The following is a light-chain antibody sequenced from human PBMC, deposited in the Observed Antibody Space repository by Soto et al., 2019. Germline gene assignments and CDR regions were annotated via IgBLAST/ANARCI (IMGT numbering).Light chain of an antibody. Sequence: DIQMTQSPSTLSASVGDRVTITCRASQTITGWLAWYQQKPGKAPKVLIFDASSLETGVPARFSGSGSGTEFTLTISSLQPDDSATYFCQQHNSSPWTFGQGTKVDIK. CDR3: QQHNSSPWT. CDR2: DAS. J-gene: IGKJ1*01. CDR1: QTITGW. V-gene: IGKV1-5*01.